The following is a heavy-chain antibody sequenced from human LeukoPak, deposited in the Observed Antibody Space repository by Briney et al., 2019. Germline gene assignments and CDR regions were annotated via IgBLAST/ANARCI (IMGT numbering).Heavy chain of an antibody. CDR3: AKAPVTTCSGAYCYPFDY. V-gene: IGHV3-23*01. Sequence: GGSLRLSCAASGFTLSSYAMSWVRQGPGKGLEWVSAISVSGNTYHADSVKGRFTISRDSSKNTLYLQMNSLRAGDAAVYSCAKAPVTTCSGAYCYPFDYWSQGTLVTVSS. D-gene: IGHD2-15*01. J-gene: IGHJ4*02. CDR1: GFTLSSYA. CDR2: ISVSGNT.